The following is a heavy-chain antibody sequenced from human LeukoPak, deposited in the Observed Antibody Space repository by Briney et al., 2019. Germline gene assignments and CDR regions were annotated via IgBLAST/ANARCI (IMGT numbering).Heavy chain of an antibody. CDR2: ISGSGGST. CDR1: GFTFRSHA. CDR3: AKDQMVRGVIIFDY. V-gene: IGHV3-23*01. D-gene: IGHD3-10*01. J-gene: IGHJ4*02. Sequence: GGSLRLSCVGSGFTFRSHAMSWVRQAPGKGLEWVSAISGSGGSTYYADSVKGRFTISRDNSKNTLYLQMDSLRAEDTAVYYCAKDQMVRGVIIFDYWGQGTLVTVSS.